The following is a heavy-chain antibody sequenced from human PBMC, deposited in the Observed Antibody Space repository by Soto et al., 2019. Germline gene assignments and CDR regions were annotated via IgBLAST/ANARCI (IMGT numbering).Heavy chain of an antibody. CDR1: GFTFSSYA. CDR3: ARQVGIAARGYYYYYGMDV. J-gene: IGHJ6*02. Sequence: GGSLRLSCAASGFTFSSYAMSWVRQAPGKGLEWVAVISYDGSNKYYADSVKGRFTISRDNSKNTLYPQMNSLRAEDTAVYYCARQVGIAARGYYYYYGMDVWGQGTTVTVSS. D-gene: IGHD6-6*01. CDR2: ISYDGSNK. V-gene: IGHV3-30-3*01.